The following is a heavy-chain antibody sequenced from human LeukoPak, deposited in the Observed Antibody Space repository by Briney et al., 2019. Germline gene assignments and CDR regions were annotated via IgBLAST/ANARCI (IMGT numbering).Heavy chain of an antibody. Sequence: GPSVKVSCKASGYTFTSYYMHWVRQPPGQGLECKGIINPSGASTSYAQKFQGRVTVTRDTSTSTVYMELSSLRSEDTAVYYCARDGPIRYDFWSGYYPGWFDPWGQGTLVTVSS. J-gene: IGHJ5*02. CDR1: GYTFTSYY. CDR3: ARDGPIRYDFWSGYYPGWFDP. D-gene: IGHD3-3*01. V-gene: IGHV1-46*01. CDR2: INPSGAST.